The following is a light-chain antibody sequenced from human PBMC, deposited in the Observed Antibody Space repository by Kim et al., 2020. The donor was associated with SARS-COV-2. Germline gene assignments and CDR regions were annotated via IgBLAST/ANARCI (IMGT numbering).Light chain of an antibody. Sequence: GQSITIYCKGTSDDVGRFNYVSWYKQLPTKAPQLLIYDVTKRPSGVSDRLSGSKSGNTASLTISGLQADDEADYFCSSYTADKTRVFGGGTRLTVL. J-gene: IGLJ3*02. V-gene: IGLV2-14*03. CDR3: SSYTADKTRV. CDR1: SDDVGRFNY. CDR2: DVT.